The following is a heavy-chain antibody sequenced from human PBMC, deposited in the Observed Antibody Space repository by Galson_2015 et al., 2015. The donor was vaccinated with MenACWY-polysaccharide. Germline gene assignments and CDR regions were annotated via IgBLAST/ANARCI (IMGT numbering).Heavy chain of an antibody. CDR2: IYSDGSDA. Sequence: SLRLSCAASGFTFSSYGMHWVRQAPGKGLVWVSRIYSDGSDATYADSVKGRFTVSRDNAKNTRYLQMNSLRAEDTAVYYCARGLYPTTYYTDSRPLSDYWGQGTLVTVSS. J-gene: IGHJ4*02. V-gene: IGHV3-74*01. CDR3: ARGLYPTTYYTDSRPLSDY. CDR1: GFTFSSYG. D-gene: IGHD3-22*01.